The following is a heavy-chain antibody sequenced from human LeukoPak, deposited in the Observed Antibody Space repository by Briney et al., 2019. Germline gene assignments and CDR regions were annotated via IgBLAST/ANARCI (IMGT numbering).Heavy chain of an antibody. J-gene: IGHJ4*02. Sequence: GGSLRLSCAASGFTFSSYGMHWVRQAPGKGLEWVAFIRYDGSNKYYADSVKGRFTISRDNSKNTLYLQMNSLRAEDTAVYYCAKGSSSGSYYEGFDYWGQGTLVTVSS. CDR3: AKGSSSGSYYEGFDY. CDR1: GFTFSSYG. V-gene: IGHV3-30*02. D-gene: IGHD1-26*01. CDR2: IRYDGSNK.